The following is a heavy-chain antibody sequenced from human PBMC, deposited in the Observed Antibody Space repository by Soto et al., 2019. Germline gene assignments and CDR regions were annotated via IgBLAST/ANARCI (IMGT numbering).Heavy chain of an antibody. CDR1: GGSISSSSYY. V-gene: IGHV4-39*01. D-gene: IGHD7-27*01. Sequence: SETLSLTCTVSGGSISSSSYYWGWIRQPPGKGLDGIGSIYYSGSTYYNPSLKSRVTISLDTSKNQFSLKLSSVTAADTAVYYCARLTVTGAIVDYWGQGTLVTVSS. CDR3: ARLTVTGAIVDY. J-gene: IGHJ4*02. CDR2: IYYSGST.